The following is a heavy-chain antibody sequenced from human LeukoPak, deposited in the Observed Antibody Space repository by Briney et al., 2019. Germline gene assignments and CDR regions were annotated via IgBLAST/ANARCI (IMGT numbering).Heavy chain of an antibody. J-gene: IGHJ4*02. CDR2: ISYI. D-gene: IGHD3-9*01. CDR3: VRDYENLTGSKTRFHY. CDR1: GFTVSSNY. Sequence: GGSLRLSCAASGFTVSSNYMSWVRQAPGKGLEWVSCISYIYYANSVKGRFTISRDNAKNSLYLQMNSLRAEDTAVYYCVRDYENLTGSKTRFHYWGQGTLVTISS. V-gene: IGHV3-21*01.